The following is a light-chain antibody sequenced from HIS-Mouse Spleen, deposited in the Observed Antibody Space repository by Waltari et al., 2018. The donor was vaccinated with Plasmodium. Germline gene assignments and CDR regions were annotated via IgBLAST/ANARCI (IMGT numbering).Light chain of an antibody. CDR1: ALPKKY. J-gene: IGLJ3*02. CDR2: EAS. CDR3: YSTDSSGNHRV. V-gene: IGLV3-10*01. Sequence: SYELTQPPSVSVSPGQTARITCSGHALPKKYADWYQPKSGQAPVLVIDEASKRPSGIPERFSGSSSGTMATLTISGAQVEDEADYYCYSTDSSGNHRVFGGGTKLTVL.